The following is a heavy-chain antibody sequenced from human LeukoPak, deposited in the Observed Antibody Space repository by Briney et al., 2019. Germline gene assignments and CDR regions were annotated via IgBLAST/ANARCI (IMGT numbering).Heavy chain of an antibody. V-gene: IGHV4-4*09. CDR1: GDSISLHS. J-gene: IGHJ4*02. Sequence: SETLSLTCTVTGDSISLHSWNWIRQPPGKGLEWLGYISSSGNTNYHPSVNSRVTISRDTSKNQLCLRLKSLTAADTAVYYCARRYPIAGDDYWGQGILVTVSS. CDR2: ISSSGNT. D-gene: IGHD6-13*01. CDR3: ARRYPIAGDDY.